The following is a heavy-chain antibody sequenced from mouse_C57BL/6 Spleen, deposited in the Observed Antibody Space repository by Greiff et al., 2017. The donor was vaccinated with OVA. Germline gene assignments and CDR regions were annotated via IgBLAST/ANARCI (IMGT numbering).Heavy chain of an antibody. Sequence: EVMLQQSGPELVKPGASVKISCKASGYTFTDYYMNWVKQSHGKSLEWIGDINPNNGGTSYNQKFKGKATLTVDKSSSTAYMELRSLTSEDSAVYYCARGDYYSNYDYAMDYWGQGTSVTVSS. CDR2: INPNNGGT. J-gene: IGHJ4*01. V-gene: IGHV1-26*01. CDR1: GYTFTDYY. CDR3: ARGDYYSNYDYAMDY. D-gene: IGHD2-5*01.